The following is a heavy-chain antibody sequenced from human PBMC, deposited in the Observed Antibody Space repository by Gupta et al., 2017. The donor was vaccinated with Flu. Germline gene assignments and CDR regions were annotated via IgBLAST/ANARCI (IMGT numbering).Heavy chain of an antibody. J-gene: IGHJ5*02. CDR1: GFTFTRYA. D-gene: IGHD2-15*01. CDR2: ISVRGDST. V-gene: IGHV3-23*01. Sequence: EMDLLDSGAVLVQAGGSLELSCAASGFTFTRYAMSWVRQAPGKGLEWVSVISVRGDSTDYADSVKGRFTISRDNSKNTLYLQMNSLRAEDTAIYYCANAGFNRDIVVAWGQGTLVTVSS. CDR3: ANAGFNRDIVVA.